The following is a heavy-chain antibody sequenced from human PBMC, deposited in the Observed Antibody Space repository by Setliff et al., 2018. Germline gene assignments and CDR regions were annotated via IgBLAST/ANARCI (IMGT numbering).Heavy chain of an antibody. CDR2: IYASGNT. CDR3: ARSFSRREKFLLDY. V-gene: IGHV4-4*07. J-gene: IGHJ4*02. Sequence: PSETLSLTCTASGGSISNYYWSWIRQPAGKELEWIGRIYASGNTLYNPSLKSRVTISVDTSKNQFSLKLSSVTAADTVVYYCARSFSRREKFLLDYWGQGALVTVSS. CDR1: GGSISNYY.